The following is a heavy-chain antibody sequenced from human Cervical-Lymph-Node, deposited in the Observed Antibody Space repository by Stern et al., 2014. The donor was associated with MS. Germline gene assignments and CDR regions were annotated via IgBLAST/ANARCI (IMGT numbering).Heavy chain of an antibody. J-gene: IGHJ5*02. CDR2: ISYDGSNK. Sequence: VKLVESGGGVVQPGRSLRLSCAASGFTFSVYGMHWVRQAPGKGLEWVALISYDGSNKSYADSVKGRFTISRDNSKDTLYLQMNSLRSEDTAVYYCTKRESDFWSGGFDPWGQGTLVTVSS. CDR1: GFTFSVYG. CDR3: TKRESDFWSGGFDP. V-gene: IGHV3-30*18. D-gene: IGHD3-3*01.